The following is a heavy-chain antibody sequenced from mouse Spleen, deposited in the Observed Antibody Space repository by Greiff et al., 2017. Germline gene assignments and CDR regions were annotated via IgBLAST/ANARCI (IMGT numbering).Heavy chain of an antibody. J-gene: IGHJ4*01. D-gene: IGHD2-2*01. CDR3: ARRFYYGYDDAMDY. Sequence: VQLQQSGAELVKPGASVKLSCTASGFNIKDTYMHWVKQRPEQGLEWIGRIDPANGNTKYDPKFQGKATITADTSSNTAYLQLSSLTSEDTAVYYCARRFYYGYDDAMDYWGQGTSVTVSS. CDR1: GFNIKDTY. CDR2: IDPANGNT. V-gene: IGHV14-3*02.